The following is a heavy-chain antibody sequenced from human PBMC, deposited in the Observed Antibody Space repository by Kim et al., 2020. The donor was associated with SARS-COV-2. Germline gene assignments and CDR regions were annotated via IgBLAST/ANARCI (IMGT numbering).Heavy chain of an antibody. Sequence: GGSLRLSCAASGFTFSSYAMSWVRQAPGKGLEWVSASSGSGGSTYYADSVKGRFTISRDNSKNTLYLQMNSLRAEDTAVYYCAKGISWILVWGGYCFDDWGQGTLVTVSS. CDR3: AKGISWILVWGGYCFDD. V-gene: IGHV3-23*01. CDR2: SSGSGGST. CDR1: GFTFSSYA. D-gene: IGHD5-18*01. J-gene: IGHJ4*02.